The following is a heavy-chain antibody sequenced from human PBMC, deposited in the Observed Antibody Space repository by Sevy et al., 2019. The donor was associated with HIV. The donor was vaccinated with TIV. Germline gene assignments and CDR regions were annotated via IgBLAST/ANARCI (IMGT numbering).Heavy chain of an antibody. J-gene: IGHJ6*02. CDR3: ASHLFYNSWSGSKPYKNYYQYYGLDL. V-gene: IGHV3-21*03. D-gene: IGHD3-3*01. CDR1: GFTFHMYT. CDR2: ISSRSRST. Sequence: GGSLRLSCAASGFTFHMYTMNWVRQAPGKGLEWVSSISSRSRSTYYADSVNGRFTISRHNANSSLYLQVSSLRTEDTAVYYCASHLFYNSWSGSKPYKNYYQYYGLDLWGQGTTVSVSS.